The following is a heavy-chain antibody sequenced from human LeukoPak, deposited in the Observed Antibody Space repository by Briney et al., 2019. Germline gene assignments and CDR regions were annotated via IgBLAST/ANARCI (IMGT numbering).Heavy chain of an antibody. CDR1: GGFISSYY. CDR3: ARASPYDFWSGYYTGMTSGMDV. CDR2: IYYSGST. Sequence: SETLSLTCTVSGGFISSYYWSWIRQPPGKGLEWIGYIYYSGSTNYNPSLKSRVTISVDTSKNQFSLKLSSVTAADAAVYYCARASPYDFWSGYYTGMTSGMDVWGQGTTVTVSS. V-gene: IGHV4-59*01. J-gene: IGHJ6*02. D-gene: IGHD3-3*01.